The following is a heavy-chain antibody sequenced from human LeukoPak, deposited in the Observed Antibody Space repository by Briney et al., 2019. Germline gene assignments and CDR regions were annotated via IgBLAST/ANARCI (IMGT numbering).Heavy chain of an antibody. V-gene: IGHV3-11*06. CDR1: GFTFSDYY. Sequence: KSGGSLRLSCAASGFTFSDYYMSWIRQAPGKGLEWVSDISSTSIYTNYADSVKGRFTISRDNAKNSLYLQMNSLRAEDTAVYFCAKAYYYDSSGYYPADYWGQGTLVTVSS. J-gene: IGHJ4*02. D-gene: IGHD3-22*01. CDR3: AKAYYYDSSGYYPADY. CDR2: ISSTSIYT.